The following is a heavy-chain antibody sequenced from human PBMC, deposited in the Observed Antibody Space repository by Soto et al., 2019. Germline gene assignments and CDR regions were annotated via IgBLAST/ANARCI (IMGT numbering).Heavy chain of an antibody. J-gene: IGHJ5*02. CDR1: GFSLSTSGVG. Sequence: QITLKESGPTLVKPTQTLTLTCTFSGFSLSTSGVGVGWIRQPPGKALEWLALIYWNDDKRYSPSLKSRLTITKYTSKNQVVLTMTNMYPVDTATYYCAHSPSCSGGSCDLGSNWFDPWGQGTLGTVSS. CDR3: AHSPSCSGGSCDLGSNWFDP. CDR2: IYWNDDK. V-gene: IGHV2-5*01. D-gene: IGHD2-15*01.